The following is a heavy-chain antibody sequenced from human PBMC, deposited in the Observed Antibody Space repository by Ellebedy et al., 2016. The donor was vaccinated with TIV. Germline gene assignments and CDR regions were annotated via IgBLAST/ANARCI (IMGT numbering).Heavy chain of an antibody. J-gene: IGHJ2*01. D-gene: IGHD2-2*01. Sequence: GGSLRLSXKGSGYSFTTYWIGWVRQMPGKGLEWMGIIYPGDSDTRYSPSFQGQVTISADKSISTAYLQWSSLKASDTAMYYCARPYCSSTSCPYWYFDLWGRGTLVTVSS. CDR1: GYSFTTYW. CDR2: IYPGDSDT. CDR3: ARPYCSSTSCPYWYFDL. V-gene: IGHV5-51*01.